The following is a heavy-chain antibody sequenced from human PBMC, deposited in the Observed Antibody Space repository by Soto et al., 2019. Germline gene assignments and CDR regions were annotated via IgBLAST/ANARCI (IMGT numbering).Heavy chain of an antibody. V-gene: IGHV5-10-1*01. CDR2: IDPSDSYT. D-gene: IGHD6-6*01. Sequence: PGESLKISCKGSGYSFTSYWISWVRQMPGKGLEWMGRIDPSDSYTNYSPSFQGHVTISADKSISTAYLQWSGLKASDTAMYYCARPYSSSSVVRSRHYGMDVWGQGTTVTVSS. CDR3: ARPYSSSSVVRSRHYGMDV. CDR1: GYSFTSYW. J-gene: IGHJ6*02.